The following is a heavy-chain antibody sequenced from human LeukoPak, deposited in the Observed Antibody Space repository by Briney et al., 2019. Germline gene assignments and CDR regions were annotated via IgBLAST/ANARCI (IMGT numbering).Heavy chain of an antibody. CDR2: ISAYNGNT. Sequence: ASVKVSCKASGYAFTSYGISWVRQAPGQGLEWMGWISAYNGNTNYAQKLQGRVTMTTDTSTSTAYMELRSLRSDDTAVYYCARLSSEMIAAAGRGQDYYYYYMDVWGKGTTVTVSS. CDR3: ARLSSEMIAAAGRGQDYYYYYMDV. D-gene: IGHD6-13*01. CDR1: GYAFTSYG. V-gene: IGHV1-18*01. J-gene: IGHJ6*03.